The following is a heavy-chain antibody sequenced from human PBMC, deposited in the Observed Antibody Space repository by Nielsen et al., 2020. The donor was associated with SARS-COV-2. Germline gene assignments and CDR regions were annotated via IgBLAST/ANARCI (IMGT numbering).Heavy chain of an antibody. Sequence: WIRQPPGKGLEWVSAISGSGGSTYYADSVKGRFTISRDNSKNTLYLQMNSLRAEDTAVYYCAAGGVVIADFDYWGQGTLVTVSS. V-gene: IGHV3-23*01. J-gene: IGHJ4*02. CDR2: ISGSGGST. D-gene: IGHD3-3*01. CDR3: AAGGVVIADFDY.